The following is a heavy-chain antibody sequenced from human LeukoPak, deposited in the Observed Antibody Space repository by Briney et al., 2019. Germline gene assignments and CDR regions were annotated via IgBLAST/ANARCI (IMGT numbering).Heavy chain of an antibody. Sequence: AGGSLRLSCAASGFTFSSYAMSWVRQAPGKGLEWVSGISGSGGNTYYADSVKGRFTISRDNSNNTLYLQMNSLRAEDTAVYYCARSTPVDTARGYYGMDVWGQGTTVTVSS. CDR1: GFTFSSYA. J-gene: IGHJ6*02. CDR3: ARSTPVDTARGYYGMDV. V-gene: IGHV3-23*01. CDR2: ISGSGGNT. D-gene: IGHD5-18*01.